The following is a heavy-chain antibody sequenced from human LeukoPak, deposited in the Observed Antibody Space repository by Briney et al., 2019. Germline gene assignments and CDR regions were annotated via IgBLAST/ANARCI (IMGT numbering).Heavy chain of an antibody. J-gene: IGHJ4*02. CDR2: ISSSSSYI. CDR1: GFTFSSYS. V-gene: IGHV3-21*01. D-gene: IGHD3-10*01. CDR3: ARAFMRFGELY. Sequence: VGSLRLSCAASGFTFSSYSMNWVRQAPGKGLEWVSSISSSSSYIYYADSVKGRFTISRDNAKNSLYLQMNSLRAEDTAVYYCARAFMRFGELYWGQGTLVTVSS.